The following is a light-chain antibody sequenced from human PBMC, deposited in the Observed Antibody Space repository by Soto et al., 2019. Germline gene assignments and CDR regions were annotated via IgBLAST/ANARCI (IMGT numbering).Light chain of an antibody. V-gene: IGLV1-40*01. CDR2: GNN. CDR1: SSNIGAGYD. J-gene: IGLJ1*01. CDR3: QSYDSSLSGSYV. Sequence: QSVLTQRPSVSGAPGQRVTISCTGSSSNIGAGYDVHWYQRLPGTAPKVLIYGNNNRPSGVPDRFSGSKSGTSASLAITGLQAEDEADYYCQSYDSSLSGSYVFGTGTKLTVL.